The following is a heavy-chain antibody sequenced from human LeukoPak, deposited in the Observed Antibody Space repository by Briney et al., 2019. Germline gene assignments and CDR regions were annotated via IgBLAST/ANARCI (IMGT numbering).Heavy chain of an antibody. J-gene: IGHJ4*02. CDR2: ISLRGLT. D-gene: IGHD3-10*01. V-gene: IGHV4-4*02. CDR3: ARMVSGSGTYYFDS. Sequence: SETLSLTCGVSGGSISSTNWWSWVRQPPGQGLEWIGEISLRGLTNYNPSLKSRVTMSADTSKNQFSLKLTSVTAVDTAVYYCARMVSGSGTYYFDSWGQGTLVTVSS. CDR1: GGSISSTNW.